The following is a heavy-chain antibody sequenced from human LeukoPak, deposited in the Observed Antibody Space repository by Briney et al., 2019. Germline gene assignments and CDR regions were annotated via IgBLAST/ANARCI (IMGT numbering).Heavy chain of an antibody. CDR3: ARVATGSYDWFDP. J-gene: IGHJ5*02. CDR2: ISYDENNK. Sequence: PPGGSLRLSCAASGFTFSTIHWVRQAPGKGLKWVPIISYDENNKYYAASVKGRFTISRDNSKNTLYLQMNSLRAEDTAVYFCARVATGSYDWFDPWGQGTLVTVSS. CDR1: GFTFST. V-gene: IGHV3-30*04. D-gene: IGHD3-10*01.